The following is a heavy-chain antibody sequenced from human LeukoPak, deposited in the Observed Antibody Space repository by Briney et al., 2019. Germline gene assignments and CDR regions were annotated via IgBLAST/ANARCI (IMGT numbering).Heavy chain of an antibody. CDR1: GFTFSNYG. J-gene: IGHJ4*02. CDR3: AKGYYDTSGYQYCFDY. CDR2: ITSSGGDT. Sequence: GGSLRLSCAASGFTFSNYGMSWVRQAPGKGLEWVSGITSSGGDTYPADSVKGRFTISRDNSKNTLYLQMNSLRAEDTAIYYCAKGYYDTSGYQYCFDYWGQGTLVTVSS. V-gene: IGHV3-23*01. D-gene: IGHD3-22*01.